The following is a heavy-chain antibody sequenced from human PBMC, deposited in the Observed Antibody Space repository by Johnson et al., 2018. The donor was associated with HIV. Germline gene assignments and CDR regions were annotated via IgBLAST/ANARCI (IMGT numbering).Heavy chain of an antibody. J-gene: IGHJ3*01. CDR1: GFTFSNAW. CDR3: AIVVIRGDAFDL. Sequence: EVQLVESGGGLVKPGGSLRLSCAASGFTFSNAWMNWVRQAPGKGLEWVSGINWNGGSTGYADSVKGRFTISRDNAKNSLYLQMNSLRAEDTAVYYCAIVVIRGDAFDLWGQGTTVTVSS. CDR2: INWNGGST. V-gene: IGHV3-20*04. D-gene: IGHD3-22*01.